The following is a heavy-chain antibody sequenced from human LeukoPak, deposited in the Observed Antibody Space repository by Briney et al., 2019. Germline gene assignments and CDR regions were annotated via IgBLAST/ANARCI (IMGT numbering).Heavy chain of an antibody. CDR3: ARGQRTSWYTNFDY. V-gene: IGHV3-30-3*01. CDR1: GFTFSSYA. J-gene: IGHJ4*02. Sequence: GGSLRLSCAASGFTFSSYAMHWVRQAPDKGLEWVAVISYDGSNKYYADSVKGRFTISRDNSKNTLYLQMNSLRAEDTAVYYCARGQRTSWYTNFDYWGQGTLVTVSS. CDR2: ISYDGSNK. D-gene: IGHD6-13*01.